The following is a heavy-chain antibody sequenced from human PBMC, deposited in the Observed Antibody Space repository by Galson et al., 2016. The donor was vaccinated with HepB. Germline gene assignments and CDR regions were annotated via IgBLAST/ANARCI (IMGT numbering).Heavy chain of an antibody. D-gene: IGHD2-21*01. CDR2: IIPIFGTA. V-gene: IGHV1-69*13. CDR3: VVQGYCGGDCYWGGMDV. CDR1: GGTFISYA. J-gene: IGHJ6*02. Sequence: SVKVSCKASGGTFISYAISWVRQAPGQGLEWMGGIIPIFGTANYAQNFQGRVAITADESTTTAYMELISLRSEDTAVYYCVVQGYCGGDCYWGGMDVWGQGTTGTVAS.